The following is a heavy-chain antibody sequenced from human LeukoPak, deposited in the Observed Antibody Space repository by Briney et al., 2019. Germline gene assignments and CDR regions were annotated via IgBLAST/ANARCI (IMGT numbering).Heavy chain of an antibody. CDR3: ARLATAYLGFDS. Sequence: RPSETLSLTCTVSGGSISSYYWSWIRQPPGKGLEWIGNVYYSGSTYYNPSLKSRVTISVDTSENQFSLKLSSVTAADTAVYYCARLATAYLGFDSWGQGTLVTVSS. D-gene: IGHD2/OR15-2a*01. CDR2: VYYSGST. J-gene: IGHJ4*02. CDR1: GGSISSYY. V-gene: IGHV4-59*04.